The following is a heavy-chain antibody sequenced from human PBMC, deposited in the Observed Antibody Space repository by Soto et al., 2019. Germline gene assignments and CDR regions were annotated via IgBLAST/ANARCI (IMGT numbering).Heavy chain of an antibody. D-gene: IGHD5-18*01. CDR2: ISYDGSNK. CDR1: GFTFGSYA. J-gene: IGHJ4*02. V-gene: IGHV3-30-3*01. CDR3: ARGDTAMDG. Sequence: QVQLVESGGGVVQPGRSLRLSCAASGFTFGSYAMHWVRQAPGKGLEWVAVISYDGSNKYYADSVKGRFTISRDNSKNTLYLQMNSLRAEDTAVYYCARGDTAMDGWGQGTLVTVSS.